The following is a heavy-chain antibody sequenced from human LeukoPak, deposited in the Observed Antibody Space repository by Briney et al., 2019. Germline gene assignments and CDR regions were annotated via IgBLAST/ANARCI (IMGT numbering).Heavy chain of an antibody. Sequence: GGSLRLSCAASGFTFSGSSMHWLRQAPGQGLEWVATISYDGNSEYYRDSVKGRFAVSRVNSKNTLYLQMQSLRHEDTAVYFCARPGDSPFDHWGQGTLVTVSS. CDR2: ISYDGNSE. V-gene: IGHV3-30*09. CDR3: ARPGDSPFDH. J-gene: IGHJ4*02. CDR1: GFTFSGSS. D-gene: IGHD5-18*01.